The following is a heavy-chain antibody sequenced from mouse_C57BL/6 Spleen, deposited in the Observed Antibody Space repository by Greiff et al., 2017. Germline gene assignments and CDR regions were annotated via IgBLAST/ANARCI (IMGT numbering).Heavy chain of an antibody. Sequence: QVQLQQPGAELVKPGASVKVTCKASGYTFTSYWMHWVKQRPGQGLEWIGRIHPSDSDTNYNQKFKGKATLTADNSSSTAYMRLSRLKSEDFAVYDCAIFYDYEGLDYWGQGTAVTVSS. CDR2: IHPSDSDT. J-gene: IGHJ4*01. CDR3: AIFYDYEGLDY. V-gene: IGHV1-74*01. CDR1: GYTFTSYW. D-gene: IGHD2-4*01.